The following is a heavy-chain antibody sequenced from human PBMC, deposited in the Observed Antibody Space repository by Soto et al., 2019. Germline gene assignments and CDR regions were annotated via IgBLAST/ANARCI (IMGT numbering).Heavy chain of an antibody. D-gene: IGHD3-10*01. CDR2: IWYDGSTI. J-gene: IGHJ4*02. Sequence: GGSLRLSCAASGFTFSSYGMHWVRQAPGKGLEWVAVIWYDGSTIYYADSVKGRFTISRDNAKNSLYLQMNSLRAEDTALYYCAKDIYPYYYGSGSYPPSPGFDYWGQGTLVTVSS. CDR3: AKDIYPYYYGSGSYPPSPGFDY. CDR1: GFTFSSYG. V-gene: IGHV3-33*03.